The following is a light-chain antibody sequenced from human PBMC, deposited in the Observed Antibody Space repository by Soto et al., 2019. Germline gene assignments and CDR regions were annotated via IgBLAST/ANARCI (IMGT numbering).Light chain of an antibody. V-gene: IGKV3-20*01. CDR1: QSVNSNY. CDR3: QQYGSSQFT. J-gene: IGKJ3*01. Sequence: EIVLMQSPGTLSLSPGEGATLSCRASQSVNSNYLAWYQQKPGQAPTVLIFDTSRRATGVPDRFSGSGSGTDFTLTISRLEPDDFAVYYCQQYGSSQFTFGTGTNVNIK. CDR2: DTS.